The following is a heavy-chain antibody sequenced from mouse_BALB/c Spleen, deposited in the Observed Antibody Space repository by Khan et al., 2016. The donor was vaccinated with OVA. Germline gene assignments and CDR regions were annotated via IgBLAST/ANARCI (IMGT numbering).Heavy chain of an antibody. CDR1: GYTFTDYA. V-gene: IGHV1S137*01. D-gene: IGHD1-1*02. Sequence: QVQLKQSGAELVRPGVSVKMSCKGSGYTFTDYAMHWVKQSHAKSLERIGVINTYYGDADYRQKFKDKATLTVDRSSSTAYLELASLTFKDSAIYYGARGGKFAYWGQGTLVTVAA. CDR2: INTYYGDA. J-gene: IGHJ3*01. CDR3: ARGGKFAY.